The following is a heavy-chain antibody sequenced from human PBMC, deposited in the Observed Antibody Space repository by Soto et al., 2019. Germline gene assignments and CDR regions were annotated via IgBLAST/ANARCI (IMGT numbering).Heavy chain of an antibody. V-gene: IGHV4-30-4*01. CDR2: INYSGRS. J-gene: IGHJ5*02. CDR3: ARGGRLDP. Sequence: QLQESGPGLVKPSQTLALTCTVSGESISSGVNYWSWIRQPPGKGLEWIGYINYSGRSYYKPTLKSRVTMSVNTSKNQFSLDLTAGTAADTAEYYCARGGRLDPWGRGTLVTVSS. CDR1: GESISSGVNY.